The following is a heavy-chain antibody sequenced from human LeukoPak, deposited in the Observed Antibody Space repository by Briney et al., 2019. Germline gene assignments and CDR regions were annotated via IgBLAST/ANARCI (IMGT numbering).Heavy chain of an antibody. CDR1: GFTFSSYG. J-gene: IGHJ4*02. CDR2: ISYDGSNK. CDR3: ARASKYYDYVWGSYRTLYFDY. D-gene: IGHD3-16*02. Sequence: PGGSLRLSCAASGFTFSSYGMHWVRQAPGKGLEWVAVISYDGSNKYYADSVKGRFTISRDNSKNTLYLQMNSLRAEDTAVYYCARASKYYDYVWGSYRTLYFDYWGQGTLVTVSS. V-gene: IGHV3-30*03.